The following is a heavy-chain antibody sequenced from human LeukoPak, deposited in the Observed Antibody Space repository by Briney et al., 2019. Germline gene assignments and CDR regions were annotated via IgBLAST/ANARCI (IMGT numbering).Heavy chain of an antibody. CDR2: MSGAGDIA. CDR1: GFTFSRPS. Sequence: PGRSLRLSCAASGFTFSRPSLSWVRHAPGQGLGWVSSMSGAGDIAHYAESVGGRFTISRDNPRNTLYLQMNSLRADDTAVYYCAKLKSALIVVGAWGQGIRVAVSS. CDR3: AKLKSALIVVGA. J-gene: IGHJ5*02. V-gene: IGHV3-23*01. D-gene: IGHD3-22*01.